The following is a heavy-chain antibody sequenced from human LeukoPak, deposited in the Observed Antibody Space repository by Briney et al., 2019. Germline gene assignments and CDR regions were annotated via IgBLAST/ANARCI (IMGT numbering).Heavy chain of an antibody. CDR1: GYTFTGYY. D-gene: IGHD1-1*01. CDR2: INPNSGGT. CDR3: ARDLTSVRQYYFDY. V-gene: IGHV1-2*02. Sequence: ASVKVSCKASGYTFTGYYMHWVRQAPGQGLEWMGWINPNSGGTNYAQKFQGRVTMTRDTSISTAYLELSRLRSDDTAVYYCARDLTSVRQYYFDYWGQGTRVTVSS. J-gene: IGHJ4*02.